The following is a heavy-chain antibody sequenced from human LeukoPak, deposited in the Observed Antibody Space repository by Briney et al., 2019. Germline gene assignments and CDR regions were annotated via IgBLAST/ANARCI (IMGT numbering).Heavy chain of an antibody. V-gene: IGHV1-2*02. CDR3: ARGPPVRYYDFLSNFDY. D-gene: IGHD3-3*01. Sequence: GASVKVSCKASGYTFTGYYMHWVRQAPGQGLEWMGWINPNSGGTNYAQKFQGRVTMTRDTSISTAYMELSRLRSDDTAVYYCARGPPVRYYDFLSNFDYWGQGTLVTVTS. CDR2: INPNSGGT. CDR1: GYTFTGYY. J-gene: IGHJ4*02.